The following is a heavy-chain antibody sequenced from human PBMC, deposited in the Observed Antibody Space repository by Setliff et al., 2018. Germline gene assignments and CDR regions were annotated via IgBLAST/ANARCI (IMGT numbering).Heavy chain of an antibody. V-gene: IGHV1-18*01. CDR1: GYSFINYG. CDR3: ARAPLMVVVPPDAHRFDP. D-gene: IGHD2-2*01. Sequence: GASVKVSCKASGYSFINYGITWVRQAPGQGLEWMGWISPYKSDTNYAQKFQGRVSMTTDTSTRTAYMELRSLRSDDTAVYYCARAPLMVVVPPDAHRFDPWGQGTLVTV. J-gene: IGHJ5*02. CDR2: ISPYKSDT.